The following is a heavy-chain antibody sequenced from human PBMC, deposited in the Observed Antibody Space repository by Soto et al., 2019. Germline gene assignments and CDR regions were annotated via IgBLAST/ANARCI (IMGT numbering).Heavy chain of an antibody. CDR3: AKDAECNWFDP. J-gene: IGHJ5*02. CDR2: MSPYTGVG. D-gene: IGHD3-3*01. V-gene: IGHV1-2*02. CDR1: GYIFTDHY. Sequence: ASVKVSCKASGYIFTDHYIHWVRQAPGQGLEWVGWMSPYTGVGKYAEKFQGRVTMSRDTSISTAYMELSSLRSDDTAVYYCAKDAECNWFDPWGQGTLVTVSS.